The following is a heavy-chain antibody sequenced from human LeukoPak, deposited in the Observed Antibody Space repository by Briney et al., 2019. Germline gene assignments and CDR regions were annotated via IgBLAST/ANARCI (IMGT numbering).Heavy chain of an antibody. CDR2: INPNSGGT. Sequence: ASVKVSCKASGYTFTGYYMHWVRQAPGQGLEWMGWINPNSGGTNYAQKFQGRVTMTRDTSISTAYMELSRLRSDDTAVYYCARDPLISPLWSGLPYFDYWGQGTLVTVSS. CDR1: GYTFTGYY. V-gene: IGHV1-2*02. J-gene: IGHJ4*02. CDR3: ARDPLISPLWSGLPYFDY. D-gene: IGHD3-3*01.